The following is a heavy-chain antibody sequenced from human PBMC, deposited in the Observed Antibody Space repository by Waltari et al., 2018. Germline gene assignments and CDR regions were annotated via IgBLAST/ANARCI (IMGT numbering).Heavy chain of an antibody. J-gene: IGHJ3*02. CDR3: AHNYEYSSSSDAFDI. CDR2: IYWNDDK. CDR1: GFSLSTSGVG. D-gene: IGHD6-6*01. V-gene: IGHV2-5*01. Sequence: QITLKESGPTLVKPTQTLTLTCTFSGFSLSTSGVGVGWIRQPPGKALEWLALIYWNDDKRYSPSLKSRLTITKDTSKNQVVLTMTNMDPVDTAAYYCAHNYEYSSSSDAFDIWGQGTMVTVSS.